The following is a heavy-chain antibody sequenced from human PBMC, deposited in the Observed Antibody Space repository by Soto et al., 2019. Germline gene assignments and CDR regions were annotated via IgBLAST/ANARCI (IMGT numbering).Heavy chain of an antibody. V-gene: IGHV3-7*05. J-gene: IGHJ4*02. CDR2: IHQHGTEK. CDR1: GFYFSIYW. Sequence: GGSLSLSCVASGFYFSIYWMTWARQAPEKGLEWVANIHQHGTEKFYVDSGEGRLSISRHNPYHPAYWQVNRLRTEDTAIYYCATDTLDYWGQGTSVTVSS. CDR3: ATDTLDY.